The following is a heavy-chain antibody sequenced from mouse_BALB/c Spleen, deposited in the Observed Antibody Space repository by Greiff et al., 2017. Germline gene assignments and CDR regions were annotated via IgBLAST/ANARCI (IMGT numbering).Heavy chain of an antibody. V-gene: IGHV2-9*02. CDR2: IWAGGST. D-gene: IGHD2-1*01. CDR3: ARDRDGNPYYAMDY. Sequence: VKLMESGPGLVAPSQSLSITCTVSGFSLTSYGVHWVRQPPGKGLEWLGVIWAGGSTNYNSALMSRLSISKDNSKSQVFLKMNSLQTDDTAMYYCARDRDGNPYYAMDYWGQGTSVTVSS. CDR1: GFSLTSYG. J-gene: IGHJ4*01.